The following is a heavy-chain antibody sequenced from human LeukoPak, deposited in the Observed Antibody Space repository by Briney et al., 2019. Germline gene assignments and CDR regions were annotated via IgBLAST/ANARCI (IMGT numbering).Heavy chain of an antibody. V-gene: IGHV1-69*05. Sequence: SVKVSGKASGGTFSSYAISWVRQAPGQGLEWIGGIIPIFGAANYAQKFQGRVTITTDESTSTAYMELSSLRSEDTAVYYCARGDLQHYYYYYMDVWGKRTTVTVSS. J-gene: IGHJ6*03. CDR2: IIPIFGAA. CDR3: ARGDLQHYYYYYMDV. D-gene: IGHD4-11*01. CDR1: GGTFSSYA.